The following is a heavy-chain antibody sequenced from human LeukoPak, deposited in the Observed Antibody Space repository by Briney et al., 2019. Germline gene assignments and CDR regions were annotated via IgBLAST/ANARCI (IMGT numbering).Heavy chain of an antibody. CDR1: GYTFINHD. Sequence: ASVKVSCKGYGYTFINHDIDWVRPAPGQGLEWMGWISAYNGNTNYAQKLQGRVTMTTDTSTSTAYMELRSLRSDDTAVYYCARARYYGSGSYDDAFDIWGQGTMVTVSS. D-gene: IGHD3-10*01. J-gene: IGHJ3*02. V-gene: IGHV1-18*01. CDR3: ARARYYGSGSYDDAFDI. CDR2: ISAYNGNT.